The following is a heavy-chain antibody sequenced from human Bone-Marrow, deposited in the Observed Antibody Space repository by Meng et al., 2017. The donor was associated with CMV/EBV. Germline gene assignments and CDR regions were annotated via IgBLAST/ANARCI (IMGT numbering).Heavy chain of an antibody. Sequence: GGSLRLSCAASGFTFSSYSMNWVRQAPGKGLEWVSSISSSRSYIYYADSVKGRFTISRDNATNSLYLQMNSRRVEDTAVYYCARKSAVGTTWWLDPWGQGTLVTVYS. CDR3: ARKSAVGTTWWLDP. CDR2: ISSSRSYI. CDR1: GFTFSSYS. D-gene: IGHD2-15*01. V-gene: IGHV3-21*01. J-gene: IGHJ5*02.